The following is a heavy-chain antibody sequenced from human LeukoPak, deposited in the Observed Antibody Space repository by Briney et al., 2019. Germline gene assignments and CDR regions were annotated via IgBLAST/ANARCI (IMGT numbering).Heavy chain of an antibody. J-gene: IGHJ6*02. CDR3: AKASLARLIHYYHGMDV. CDR1: GFTFDDYA. V-gene: IGHV3-9*01. D-gene: IGHD6-6*01. CDR2: ISWNSGSI. Sequence: PGRSLRLSCAASGFTFDDYAMHWVRQAPGKGLEWVSGISWNSGSIGYADSVKGRFTISRDNAKNSLYLQMNSLRAEDTALYYCAKASLARLIHYYHGMDVWGQGTTVTVSS.